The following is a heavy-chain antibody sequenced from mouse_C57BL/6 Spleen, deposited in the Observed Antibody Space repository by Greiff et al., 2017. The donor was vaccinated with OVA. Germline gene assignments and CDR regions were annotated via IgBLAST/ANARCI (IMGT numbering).Heavy chain of an antibody. Sequence: EVKLVESGAELVRPGASVKLSCTASGFNIKDDYMHWVKQRPEQGLEWIGWIDPENGDTEYASKFQGKATITADTSSNTAYLQLSSLTSEDTAVYYCTRYYGSSHLYYAMDYWGQGTSVTVSS. CDR1: GFNIKDDY. J-gene: IGHJ4*01. CDR3: TRYYGSSHLYYAMDY. V-gene: IGHV14-4*01. D-gene: IGHD1-1*01. CDR2: IDPENGDT.